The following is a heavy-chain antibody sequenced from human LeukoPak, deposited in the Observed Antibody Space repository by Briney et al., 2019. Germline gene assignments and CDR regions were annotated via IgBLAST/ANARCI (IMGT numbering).Heavy chain of an antibody. D-gene: IGHD3-10*01. J-gene: IGHJ1*01. V-gene: IGHV3-7*01. CDR1: GFTFSNAW. Sequence: GGSLRLSCAASGFTFSNAWMSWVRQAPGKGLEWVANIKQDGSEKYYVDSVKGRFTISRDNAKNSLYLQMNSLRAEDTAVYYCARDWARFGELSYFQHWGQGTLVTVSS. CDR3: ARDWARFGELSYFQH. CDR2: IKQDGSEK.